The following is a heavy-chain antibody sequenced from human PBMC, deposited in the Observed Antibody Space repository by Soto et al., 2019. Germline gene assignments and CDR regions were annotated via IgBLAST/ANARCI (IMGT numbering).Heavy chain of an antibody. J-gene: IGHJ4*02. CDR1: GGSISSYY. Sequence: PSETLSLTCTVSGGSISSYYWSWIRQPPGKGLQWIGHIYYSGSTNYNPSLKSRVTISVDTSKNQFSLKLSSVTAADTAVYYCARQEGGWFGELSLDYWGQGTLVTVSS. CDR2: IYYSGST. CDR3: ARQEGGWFGELSLDY. D-gene: IGHD3-10*01. V-gene: IGHV4-59*08.